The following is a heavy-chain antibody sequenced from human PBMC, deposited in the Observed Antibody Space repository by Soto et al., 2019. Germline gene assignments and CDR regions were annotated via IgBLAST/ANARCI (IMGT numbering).Heavy chain of an antibody. CDR3: ARDEGSSWSSHAFDV. V-gene: IGHV3-30*04. CDR1: GFTFSSYA. CDR2: MSHDGSNK. J-gene: IGHJ3*01. D-gene: IGHD6-13*01. Sequence: GGSLRLSCAASGFTFSSYAMHWVRQAPGKGLDWVAVMSHDGSNKYYADSVKGRFTISRDNSKNTLYLQMNSLRAEDTAVYYCARDEGSSWSSHAFDVWGQGTMVTVSS.